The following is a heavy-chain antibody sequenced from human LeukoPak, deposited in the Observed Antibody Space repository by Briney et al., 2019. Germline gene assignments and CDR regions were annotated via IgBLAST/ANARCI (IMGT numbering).Heavy chain of an antibody. D-gene: IGHD3-22*01. CDR2: IYYSGCT. CDR1: GGSISSGDYY. V-gene: IGHV4-30-4*01. CDR3: ARAGSSGYYSSPFDY. Sequence: PSETLSLTCTVSGGSISSGDYYWSWIRQPPGKGLEWIGYIYYSGCTYYNPSLKSRVTISVDTSKNQFSLKLSSVTAADTAVYYCARAGSSGYYSSPFDYWGQGTLVTVSS. J-gene: IGHJ4*02.